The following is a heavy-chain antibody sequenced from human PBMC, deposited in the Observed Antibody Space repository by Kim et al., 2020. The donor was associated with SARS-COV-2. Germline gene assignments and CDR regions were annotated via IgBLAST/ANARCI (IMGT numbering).Heavy chain of an antibody. J-gene: IGHJ5*02. D-gene: IGHD4-17*01. CDR2: STI. CDR3: AGLDDYGDR. Sequence: STIYYADSVKGRFTISRDNAKNSLYLQMNSLRAEDTAVYYCAGLDDYGDRWGQGTLVTVSS. V-gene: IGHV3-48*04.